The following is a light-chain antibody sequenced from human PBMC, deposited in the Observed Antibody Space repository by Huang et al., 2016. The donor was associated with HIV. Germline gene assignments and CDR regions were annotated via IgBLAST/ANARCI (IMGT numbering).Light chain of an antibody. V-gene: IGKV1-5*03. CDR1: QTIVSW. Sequence: DIQMTQSPSTLSASVGDRLTITCQASQTIVSWLAWYQQKPGKAPKLLIYKASTSESGVPSRFSGSGSGTEFTLTISSLQPDDCATYYCQQYNTYPLTFGGGTKVEIK. CDR3: QQYNTYPLT. J-gene: IGKJ4*01. CDR2: KAS.